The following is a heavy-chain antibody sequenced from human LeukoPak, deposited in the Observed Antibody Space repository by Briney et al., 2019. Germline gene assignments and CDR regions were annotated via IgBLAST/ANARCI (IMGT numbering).Heavy chain of an antibody. CDR1: GGSISSSSYY. Sequence: SETLSLTCTVSGGSISSSSYYWGWIRQPPEKGLEWIGNIYFSGSTYYNPSLKSRVTISVDTSKNQFSLILSSVTAADTAMYYCAREISDVWSSNGMDVWGQGTTVTVSS. D-gene: IGHD3-10*01. CDR2: IYFSGST. V-gene: IGHV4-39*07. J-gene: IGHJ6*02. CDR3: AREISDVWSSNGMDV.